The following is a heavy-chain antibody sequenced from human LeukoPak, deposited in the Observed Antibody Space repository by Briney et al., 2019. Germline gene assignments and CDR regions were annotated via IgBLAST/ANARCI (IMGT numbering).Heavy chain of an antibody. CDR2: ISAYNGNI. V-gene: IGHV1-18*01. J-gene: IGHJ5*02. CDR1: GYTFTSYG. D-gene: IGHD6-13*01. Sequence: ASVKVSCKASGYTFTSYGISLVRQAPGQGLEWMGWISAYNGNINYAQKLQGRVTMTTDTSTSTAYMELRSLRSDDTAVYYCAAAYSSSWYSPNLFDPWGQGTLVTVSS. CDR3: AAAYSSSWYSPNLFDP.